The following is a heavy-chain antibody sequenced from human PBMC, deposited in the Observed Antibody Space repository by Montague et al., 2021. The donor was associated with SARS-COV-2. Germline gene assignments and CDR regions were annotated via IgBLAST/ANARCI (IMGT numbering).Heavy chain of an antibody. CDR1: GGSISSSSYY. V-gene: IGHV4-39*07. CDR2: IYYSGST. D-gene: IGHD3-22*01. CDR3: AGEIVVVTQTYHYGMDV. Sequence: SETLSLACTVSGGSISSSSYYWGWIRQPPGKGLEWIGYIYYSGSTHYNPSLKSRVTISVDTSKNQFSLKLSSVTAADTAVYYCAGEIVVVTQTYHYGMDVWGQGTTVTVSS. J-gene: IGHJ6*02.